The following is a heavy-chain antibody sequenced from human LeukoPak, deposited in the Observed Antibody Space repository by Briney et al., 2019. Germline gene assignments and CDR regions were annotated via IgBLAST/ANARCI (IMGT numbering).Heavy chain of an antibody. CDR3: ARTPAAGRDYYYYGMDV. CDR1: GGSISSYY. J-gene: IGHJ6*02. CDR2: IYYSGST. Sequence: SETLSLTCTVSGGSISSYYWSWIRQPPGKGLEWIGYIYYSGSTNYNPSLKSRVTISVDTSKNQFSPKLSSVTAADTAVYYCARTPAAGRDYYYYGMDVWGQGTTVTVSS. D-gene: IGHD6-13*01. V-gene: IGHV4-59*08.